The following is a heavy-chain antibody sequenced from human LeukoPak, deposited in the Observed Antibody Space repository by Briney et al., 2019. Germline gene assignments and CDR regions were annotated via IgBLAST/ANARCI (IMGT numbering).Heavy chain of an antibody. CDR1: GFTFSSYW. V-gene: IGHV3-74*01. J-gene: IGHJ3*02. CDR2: INSDGSST. CDR3: ARDQGVHCSGGSCTAFDT. D-gene: IGHD2-15*01. Sequence: GGSLRLSCAASGFTFSSYWMHWVRQAPGKGLVWVSRINSDGSSTSYADSVKGRFTISRDNAKNTLYLQMNSLRAEDTAVYYCARDQGVHCSGGSCTAFDTWGQGTMVTVSS.